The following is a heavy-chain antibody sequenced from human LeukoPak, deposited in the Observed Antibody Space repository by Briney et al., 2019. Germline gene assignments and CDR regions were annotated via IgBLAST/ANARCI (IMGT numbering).Heavy chain of an antibody. D-gene: IGHD3-22*01. CDR2: ISAYNGNT. Sequence: ASVKVSCKASGYTFTSYGISWVRQAPGQGLEWMGWISAYNGNTNYAQKLQGRVTMTTDTSTSTAYMELRSLRSDDTAVYYCARDYYDSSYSAFDIWGQGTMVTVSS. V-gene: IGHV1-18*01. CDR3: ARDYYDSSYSAFDI. CDR1: GYTFTSYG. J-gene: IGHJ3*02.